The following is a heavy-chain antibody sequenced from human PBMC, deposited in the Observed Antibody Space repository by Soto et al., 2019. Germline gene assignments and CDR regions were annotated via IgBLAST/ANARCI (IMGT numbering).Heavy chain of an antibody. Sequence: HPWGSLRLSCAASGFTFSSYAMSWVRQAPGKGLEWVSGNSGSGGSTYYADSVKGRFTISRDNSKNTLYLQMNSLRAEDTAVYYCAKHRGYYYYYGMDVWGQGTTVTVSS. CDR3: AKHRGYYYYYGMDV. V-gene: IGHV3-23*01. CDR1: GFTFSSYA. CDR2: NSGSGGST. J-gene: IGHJ6*02.